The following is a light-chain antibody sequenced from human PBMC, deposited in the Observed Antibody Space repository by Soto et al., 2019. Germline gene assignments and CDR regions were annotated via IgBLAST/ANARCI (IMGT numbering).Light chain of an antibody. CDR3: QSYAGSNNYV. CDR1: SSDVGGYNH. Sequence: QSVLTQPPSASGSPGQSVTISCTGTSSDVGGYNHVSWYQQYPGKAPKLMISEVNKRPSGVPDRFSGSKSGNTASLTVSGLQAEDEADDYCQSYAGSNNYVFGTGTKVTVL. V-gene: IGLV2-8*01. CDR2: EVN. J-gene: IGLJ1*01.